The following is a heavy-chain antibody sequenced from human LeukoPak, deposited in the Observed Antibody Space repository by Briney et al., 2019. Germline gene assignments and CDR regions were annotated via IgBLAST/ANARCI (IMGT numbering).Heavy chain of an antibody. V-gene: IGHV3-21*01. J-gene: IGHJ5*02. CDR2: INSGSSYR. D-gene: IGHD2-2*02. CDR3: ATVKEYQMLYGGFDP. CDR1: GFTLSGYS. Sequence: GGSLGLSCAASGFTLSGYSMSWVRQAPGKGLEWVSSINSGSSYRYYADSVKGRFTIPRDNAKNSLYLQMNSLRAKDTAVYYCATVKEYQMLYGGFDPWGRGTLVTVSS.